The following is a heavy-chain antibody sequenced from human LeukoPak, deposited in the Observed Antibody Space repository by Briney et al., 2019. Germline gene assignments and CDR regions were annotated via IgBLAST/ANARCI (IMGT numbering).Heavy chain of an antibody. CDR1: GFTFSSYA. D-gene: IGHD2-15*01. CDR3: ARELLGMDV. Sequence: GGSLRLSCAASGFTFSSYAMHWVRQAPGKGLEWVAVISYDGSNKYYADSVKGRFTISRDNSKNTPYLQMNSLRAEDTAVYYCARELLGMDVWGKGTTVTVSS. V-gene: IGHV3-30*04. J-gene: IGHJ6*04. CDR2: ISYDGSNK.